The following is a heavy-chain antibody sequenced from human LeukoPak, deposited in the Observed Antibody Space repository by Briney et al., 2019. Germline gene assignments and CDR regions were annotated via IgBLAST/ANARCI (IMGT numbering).Heavy chain of an antibody. D-gene: IGHD5-18*01. CDR3: ARAAGLWSIYDAFDI. V-gene: IGHV1-8*01. Sequence: ASVKVSCRASGYTFTSYDINWVRQATGQGLEWMGWMNPNSGNTGYAQKFQGRVTMTRNTSISTAYMELSSLRSEDTAVYYCARAAGLWSIYDAFDIWGQGTMVTVSS. CDR1: GYTFTSYD. CDR2: MNPNSGNT. J-gene: IGHJ3*02.